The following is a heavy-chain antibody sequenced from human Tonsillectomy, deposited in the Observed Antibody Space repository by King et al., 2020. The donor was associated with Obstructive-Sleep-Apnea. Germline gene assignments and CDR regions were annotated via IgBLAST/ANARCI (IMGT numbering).Heavy chain of an antibody. Sequence: VQLVESGGGLVQPGGSLRLSCAASGFIFSSYWMHWVRQAPGKGRVWVSHINSDVSMTNYAVSVKGRFTISRDNAKNTLYLQMNSLRAEDTAVYYCARGGGYSYGNLTYWGQGTLVTVSS. CDR2: INSDVSMT. J-gene: IGHJ4*02. V-gene: IGHV3-74*01. D-gene: IGHD5-18*01. CDR1: GFIFSSYW. CDR3: ARGGGYSYGNLTY.